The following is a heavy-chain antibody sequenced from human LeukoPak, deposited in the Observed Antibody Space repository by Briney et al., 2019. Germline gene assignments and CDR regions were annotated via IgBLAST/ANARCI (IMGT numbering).Heavy chain of an antibody. CDR2: MNPNSGNT. J-gene: IGHJ3*02. CDR1: GYTFTSYD. V-gene: IGHV1-8*03. Sequence: ASVKVSCKASGYTFTSYDINWVRQATAQGLEWMGWMNPNSGNTGYAQKFQGRVTITRNTSISTAYIELSSLRSEDTAVYYCVRSVAYSSRSDAFDIWGQGTMVTVSS. CDR3: VRSVAYSSRSDAFDI. D-gene: IGHD6-13*01.